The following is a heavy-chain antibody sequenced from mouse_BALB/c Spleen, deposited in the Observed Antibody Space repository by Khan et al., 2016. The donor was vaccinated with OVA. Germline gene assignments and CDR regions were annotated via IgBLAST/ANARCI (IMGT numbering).Heavy chain of an antibody. D-gene: IGHD3-2*02. V-gene: IGHV1-76*01. CDR2: IYPGTDNT. Sequence: QMQLEESGAELVRPGASVKLSCKTSGYIFTNYWIHWVKQRSGQGLEWIARIYPGTDNTYYNEKLKDRATLTADKSSSTAYLQLSSLKSEDSAVYFCAREEALYYFDYWGQGTTLTVSS. CDR3: AREEALYYFDY. CDR1: GYIFTNYW. J-gene: IGHJ2*01.